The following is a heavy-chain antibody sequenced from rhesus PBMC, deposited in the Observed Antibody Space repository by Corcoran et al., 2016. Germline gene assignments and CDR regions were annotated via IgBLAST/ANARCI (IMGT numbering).Heavy chain of an antibody. CDR1: GYSISRGYG. Sequence: QVQLQESGPGLVKPSATLSLTCAVAGYSISRGYGWRWIRQPPRKGLEWIGYIGGSNGSTNYNPSLKSRVTISKDTSKNQFSLKLSSVTAAGTAVYYCARGSGIGDYWGQGVLVTVSS. CDR3: ARGSGIGDY. J-gene: IGHJ4*01. CDR2: IGGSNGST. D-gene: IGHD2-27*01. V-gene: IGHV4-127*01.